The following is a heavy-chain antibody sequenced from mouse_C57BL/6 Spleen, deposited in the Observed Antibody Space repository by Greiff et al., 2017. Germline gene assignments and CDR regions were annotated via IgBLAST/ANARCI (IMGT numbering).Heavy chain of an antibody. Sequence: QVQLQQPGAELVMPGASVKLSCKASGYTFTSYWMHWVKQRPGQGLEWIGKIDPSDSYTNYNQKFKGKSTLTVDKSSSTAYMQLSSLTSEDSAVYYCARRNYGNYVDYWGQGTTRTVSS. D-gene: IGHD2-1*01. CDR3: ARRNYGNYVDY. V-gene: IGHV1-69*01. J-gene: IGHJ2*01. CDR2: IDPSDSYT. CDR1: GYTFTSYW.